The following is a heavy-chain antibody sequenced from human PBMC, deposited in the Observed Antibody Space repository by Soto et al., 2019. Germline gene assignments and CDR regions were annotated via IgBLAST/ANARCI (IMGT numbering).Heavy chain of an antibody. J-gene: IGHJ4*01. D-gene: IGHD3-22*01. CDR3: TTDSYITSIIVRFDY. CDR1: GFTFSNAW. V-gene: IGHV3-15*07. CDR2: VKSKNDGGTT. Sequence: GGSLRLSCAASGFTFSNAWINWVRQAPGKGLEWVGRVKSKNDGGTTDFAAPVKGRFAISRDDSKNMVYLEMNSLQTEDTAIYYRTTDSYITSIIVRFDYWGHGTLVTVSS.